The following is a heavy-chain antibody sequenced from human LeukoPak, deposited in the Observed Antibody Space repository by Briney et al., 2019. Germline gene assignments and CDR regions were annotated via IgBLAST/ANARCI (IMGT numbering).Heavy chain of an antibody. CDR3: ARGVDYYNWFDP. Sequence: ASVKVSCKVSGYTFTSYDINWVRQATGQGLEWMGWMNPNSGNTGYAQKFQGRVTMTRNTSISTAYMELSSLRSEDTAVYYCARGVDYYNWFDPWGQGTLVTVSS. D-gene: IGHD5-12*01. CDR1: GYTFTSYD. V-gene: IGHV1-8*01. J-gene: IGHJ5*02. CDR2: MNPNSGNT.